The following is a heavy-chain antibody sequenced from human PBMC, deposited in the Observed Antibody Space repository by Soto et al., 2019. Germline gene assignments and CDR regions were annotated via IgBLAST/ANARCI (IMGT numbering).Heavy chain of an antibody. D-gene: IGHD2-2*01. CDR2: ISAYNGNT. V-gene: IGHV1-18*01. Sequence: ASVKVSCKASGYSFTSYGISWVRQAPGQGLEWMGWISAYNGNTNYAQKLQGRVTMTTDTSTSTAYMELRRLRSDDTAGDDCASDYHPQSDYSAQGSLVPVSS. J-gene: IGHJ4*02. CDR3: ASDYHPQSDY. CDR1: GYSFTSYG.